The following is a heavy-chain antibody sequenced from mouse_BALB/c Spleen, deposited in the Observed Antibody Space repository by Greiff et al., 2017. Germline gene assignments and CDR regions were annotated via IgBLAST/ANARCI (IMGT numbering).Heavy chain of an antibody. J-gene: IGHJ4*01. CDR3: ARPHYYGSSSYAMDY. CDR1: GFTFSSYA. D-gene: IGHD1-1*01. V-gene: IGHV5-6-5*01. CDR2: ISSGGST. Sequence: EVKLVESGGGLVKPGGSLKLSCAASGFTFSSYAMSWVRQTPEKRLEWVASISSGGSTYYPDSVKGRFTISRDNARNILYLQMSSLRSEDTAMYYCARPHYYGSSSYAMDYWGQGTSVTVSS.